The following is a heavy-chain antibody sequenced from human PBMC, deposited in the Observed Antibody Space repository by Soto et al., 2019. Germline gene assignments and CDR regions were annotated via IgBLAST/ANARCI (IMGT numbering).Heavy chain of an antibody. CDR2: ISGNGEST. CDR1: GLTFSNYA. V-gene: IGHV3-64*01. J-gene: IGHJ3*01. D-gene: IGHD4-17*01. Sequence: SCAASGLTFSNYAMHWVRQAPGKGLEYVSTISGNGESTYYASSVKGRFTISRDNSKNILYLTLGSLRVEDLAVYFCASSVTIYAFDVWGQGTMVTVSS. CDR3: ASSVTIYAFDV.